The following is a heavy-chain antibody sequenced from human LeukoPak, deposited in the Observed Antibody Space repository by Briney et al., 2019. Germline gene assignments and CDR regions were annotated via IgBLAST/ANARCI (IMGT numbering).Heavy chain of an antibody. CDR3: ARATDPNWGLGGYFDF. CDR1: GYSISSGRYF. Sequence: SETLSLTCTVSGYSISSGRYFWGWIRQPPGKGLEWIASIYYGTTIFYNPSLKSRVTISVDTSNNRLSLKLTSGTAADTAIYYCARATDPNWGLGGYFDFWGQGARVTVSS. CDR2: IYYGTTI. V-gene: IGHV4-39*07. D-gene: IGHD7-27*01. J-gene: IGHJ4*02.